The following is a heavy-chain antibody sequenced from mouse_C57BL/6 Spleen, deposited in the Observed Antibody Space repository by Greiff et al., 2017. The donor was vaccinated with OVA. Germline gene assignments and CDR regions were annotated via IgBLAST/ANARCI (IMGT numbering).Heavy chain of an antibody. CDR1: GYAFSSSW. D-gene: IGHD1-1*01. CDR3: ARDGSWYFDV. J-gene: IGHJ1*03. CDR2: IYPGDGDT. V-gene: IGHV1-82*01. Sequence: QVQLQQSGPELVKPGASVKISCKASGYAFSSSWMNWVKQRPGKGLEWIGRIYPGDGDTNYNGKFKGKATLTADKSSSTAYMQLSSLTSDDSAVYFCARDGSWYFDVWGTGTTVTVSS.